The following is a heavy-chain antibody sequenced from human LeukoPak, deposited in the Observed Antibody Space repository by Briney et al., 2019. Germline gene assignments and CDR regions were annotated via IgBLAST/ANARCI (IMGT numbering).Heavy chain of an antibody. D-gene: IGHD2/OR15-2a*01. V-gene: IGHV4-39*01. CDR3: ARRAHSNPLYYYYYMDV. CDR2: IYYSGST. CDR1: GGSISSSSYY. Sequence: SETLSLTCTVSGGSISSSSYYWGWIRQPPGKGLEWIGSIYYSGSTYYTPSLKSRVTISVDTSKNQFSLKLSSVTAADTAVYYCARRAHSNPLYYYYYMDVWGKGTTVTVSS. J-gene: IGHJ6*03.